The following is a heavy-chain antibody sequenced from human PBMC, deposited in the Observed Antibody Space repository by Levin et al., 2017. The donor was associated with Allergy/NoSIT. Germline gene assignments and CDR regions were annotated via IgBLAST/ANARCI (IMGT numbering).Heavy chain of an antibody. V-gene: IGHV4-59*01. D-gene: IGHD5-12*01. Sequence: PGGSLRLSCTVSGGSISSYYWSWIRQPPGKGLEWIGYIYYSGSTNYNPSLKSRGTISVDTSKNQFSLKLSSVTAADTAVYYCARVRTFRGYSGYDYCYFDYWGQGTLVTVSS. J-gene: IGHJ4*02. CDR3: ARVRTFRGYSGYDYCYFDY. CDR2: IYYSGST. CDR1: GGSISSYY.